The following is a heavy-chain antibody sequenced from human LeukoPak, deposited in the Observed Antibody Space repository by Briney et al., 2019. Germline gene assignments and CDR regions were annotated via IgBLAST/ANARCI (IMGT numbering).Heavy chain of an antibody. CDR1: GFTFSSYS. D-gene: IGHD3-22*01. CDR2: ISSSDTYI. J-gene: IGHJ6*02. CDR3: ARLPVSSGYYLVYYYGMDV. V-gene: IGHV3-21*04. Sequence: GGSLRLSCAASGFTFSSYSMNWVRQAPGKGLEWVSSISSSDTYIYHADSVKGRFTISRDNAKNSLYLQMNSLRVEDTAVYYCARLPVSSGYYLVYYYGMDVWGQGTTVTVSS.